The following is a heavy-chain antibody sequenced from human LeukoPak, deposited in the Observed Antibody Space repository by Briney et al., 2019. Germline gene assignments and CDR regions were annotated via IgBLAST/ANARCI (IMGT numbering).Heavy chain of an antibody. CDR2: ISWNSGSI. CDR1: GFTFDDYA. J-gene: IGHJ4*02. Sequence: GGSLRLSCAASGFTFDDYAMHWVRQAPGKGLEWVSGISWNSGSIGYADSVKGRFTISRDNAKNSLYLQMNSLRAEDTALYYCAKDDTSGCLDYWGQGTLVTVSS. D-gene: IGHD6-19*01. V-gene: IGHV3-9*01. CDR3: AKDDTSGCLDY.